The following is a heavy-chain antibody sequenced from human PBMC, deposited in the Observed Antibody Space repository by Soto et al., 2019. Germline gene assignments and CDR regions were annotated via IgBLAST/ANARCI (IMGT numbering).Heavy chain of an antibody. CDR1: GYSLTSYW. CDR3: ATPIAAAGSYYYYYGMDV. J-gene: IGHJ6*02. Sequence: PGESLRISCKGSGYSLTSYWISWVRQMPGKGLEWMGRIDPSDSYTNYSPSFQGHVTISADKSISTAYLQWSSLKASDTAMYYCATPIAAAGSYYYYYGMDVWGQGTTVTVSS. V-gene: IGHV5-10-1*01. D-gene: IGHD6-13*01. CDR2: IDPSDSYT.